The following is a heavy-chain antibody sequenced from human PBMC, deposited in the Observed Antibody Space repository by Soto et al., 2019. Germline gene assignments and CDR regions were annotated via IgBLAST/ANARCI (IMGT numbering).Heavy chain of an antibody. CDR2: IIPIFGTA. V-gene: IGHV1-69*13. CDR1: GGTFSSYA. Sequence: GASVTVSCKASGGTFSSYAISWVRQAPGQGLEWMGGIIPIFGTANYAQKFQGRVTITADESTSTAYMELSSLRSEDTAVYYCATDITGTTFDYWGQGTLVTVSS. J-gene: IGHJ4*02. CDR3: ATDITGTTFDY. D-gene: IGHD1-20*01.